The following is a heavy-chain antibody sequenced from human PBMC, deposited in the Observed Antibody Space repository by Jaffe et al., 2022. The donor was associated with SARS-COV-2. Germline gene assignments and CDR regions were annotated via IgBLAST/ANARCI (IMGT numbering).Heavy chain of an antibody. V-gene: IGHV3-74*01. CDR1: GFTFSSYI. D-gene: IGHD5-12*01. CDR2: INSDGSAT. J-gene: IGHJ4*02. Sequence: EVQLVESGGGLVQPGGSLRLSCAASGFTFSSYIMHWVRQAPGKGLVWVSRINSDGSATSYADSVKGRFTISRDNARNTLNLQMNSLTPEDTAVYYCVRDRDGFNFWGQGTLVTVSS. CDR3: VRDRDGFNF.